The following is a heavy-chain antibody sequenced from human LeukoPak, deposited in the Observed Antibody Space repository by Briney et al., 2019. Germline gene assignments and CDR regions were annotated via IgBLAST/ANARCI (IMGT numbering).Heavy chain of an antibody. J-gene: IGHJ5*02. CDR1: GFTFSSYG. Sequence: GGSLRLSCAASGFTFSSYGMHWVRQAPGKGLEWVAFIRYDGSNKYYADSVKGRFTISRDNSKNTLYLQMNSLRAEDTAVYYCANGRGYDSSGYYFYNWFDPWGQGTLVTVSS. D-gene: IGHD3-22*01. CDR3: ANGRGYDSSGYYFYNWFDP. CDR2: IRYDGSNK. V-gene: IGHV3-30*02.